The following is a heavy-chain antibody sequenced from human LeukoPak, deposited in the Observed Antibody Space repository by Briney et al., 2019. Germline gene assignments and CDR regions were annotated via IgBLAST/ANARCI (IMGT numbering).Heavy chain of an antibody. CDR3: ARDWDYYGSGSYLDY. D-gene: IGHD3-10*01. CDR1: GGSISSSSYY. CDR2: IYSGGST. V-gene: IGHV3-66*01. Sequence: PSETLSLTCTVSGGSISSSSYYWGWIRQPPGKGLEWVSVIYSGGSTYYADSVKGRFTISRDNSKNTLYLQMNSLRAEDTAVYYCARDWDYYGSGSYLDYWGQGTLVTVSS. J-gene: IGHJ4*02.